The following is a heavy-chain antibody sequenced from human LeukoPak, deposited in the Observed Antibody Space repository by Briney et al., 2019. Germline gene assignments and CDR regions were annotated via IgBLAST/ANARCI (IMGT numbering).Heavy chain of an antibody. CDR2: IIPIVGTT. CDR1: GGTFSSYA. V-gene: IGHV1-69*05. D-gene: IGHD3-22*01. Sequence: SVKVSCKASGGTFSSYAISWVRQAPGQGLEWMGGIIPIVGTTDYAQKFQGRVTMTRDTSTSTVYMELSSLRSEDTAVYYCARDADYYDSSGYPHWGQGTLVTVSS. J-gene: IGHJ4*02. CDR3: ARDADYYDSSGYPH.